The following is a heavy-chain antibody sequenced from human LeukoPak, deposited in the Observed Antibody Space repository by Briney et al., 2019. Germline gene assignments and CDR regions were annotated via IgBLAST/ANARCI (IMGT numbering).Heavy chain of an antibody. CDR1: GYTFTGYY. CDR3: ARDRYDLGPPDP. V-gene: IGHV1-2*02. Sequence: GASVKVSCKASGYTFTGYYMHWVRQAPGQGLEWMGWINPNSGGTNYAQKLQGRVTMTTDTSTSTAYMELRSLRSDDTAVYYCARDRYDLGPPDPWGQGTLVTVSS. CDR2: INPNSGGT. D-gene: IGHD3-3*01. J-gene: IGHJ5*02.